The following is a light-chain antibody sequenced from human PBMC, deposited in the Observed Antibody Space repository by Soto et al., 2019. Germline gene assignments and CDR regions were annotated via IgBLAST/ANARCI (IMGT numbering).Light chain of an antibody. J-gene: IGLJ2*01. CDR2: DVS. Sequence: QSALTQPRSASGSPGQSITISCTGTSSDVGGYNYVSWYQQHPAKAPKLIIFDVSKRPSGVPNRFSGSKSGNTASLAITGLQAEDEADYYCQSYDSILDGVIFGGGTKLTVL. V-gene: IGLV2-11*01. CDR1: SSDVGGYNY. CDR3: QSYDSILDGVI.